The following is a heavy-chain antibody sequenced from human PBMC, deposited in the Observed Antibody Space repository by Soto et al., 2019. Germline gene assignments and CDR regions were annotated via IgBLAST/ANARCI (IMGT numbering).Heavy chain of an antibody. Sequence: VQLVESGGGVVQPGRSLRLSCAASGFTFSDYAMHWVRQAPGKGLEWVAVVSHDGSNTHYADSVKGRFTISRDSSKNTVSLEMTSRRAEDTAVYYCAKGGRQWLVTADFNYWGQGALGTVSS. CDR2: VSHDGSNT. V-gene: IGHV3-30*18. J-gene: IGHJ4*02. CDR1: GFTFSDYA. D-gene: IGHD6-19*01. CDR3: AKGGRQWLVTADFNY.